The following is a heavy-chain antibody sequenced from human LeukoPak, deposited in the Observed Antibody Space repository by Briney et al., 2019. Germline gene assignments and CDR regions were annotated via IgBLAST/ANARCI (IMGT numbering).Heavy chain of an antibody. CDR3: ARVQLAAAGDWSSYKWFDP. CDR1: GYTFTSYY. J-gene: IGHJ5*02. CDR2: INPSGGST. V-gene: IGHV1-46*01. Sequence: ASVKVSCKASGYTFTSYYMHWVRQAPGQGLEWIGIINPSGGSTSYAQKFQGRVTMTRDTSTSTVYMELSSLRSEDTAVYYCARVQLAAAGDWSSYKWFDPWGQGTLVTVSS. D-gene: IGHD6-13*01.